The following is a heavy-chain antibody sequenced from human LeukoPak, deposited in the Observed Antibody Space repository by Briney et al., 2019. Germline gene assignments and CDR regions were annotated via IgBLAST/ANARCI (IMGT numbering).Heavy chain of an antibody. CDR3: AKDRSGWDKTFDY. CDR1: GFTFDVYA. Sequence: GGSLRLSCAASGFTFDVYAMHWVRQAPGKGLEWVSGISWNSSSIDYADSVKGRFTISRDNVKNSLYLQMNSLRPEDTALYYCAKDRSGWDKTFDYWGQGTLVTVSS. D-gene: IGHD6-19*01. V-gene: IGHV3-9*01. J-gene: IGHJ4*02. CDR2: ISWNSSSI.